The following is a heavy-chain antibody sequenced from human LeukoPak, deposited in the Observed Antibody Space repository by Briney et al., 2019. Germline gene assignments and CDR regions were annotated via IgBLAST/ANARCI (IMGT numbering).Heavy chain of an antibody. J-gene: IGHJ4*02. V-gene: IGHV3-7*01. CDR1: GFTFSSYG. CDR2: IRQDGIEK. D-gene: IGHD2-21*02. CDR3: ARDKLMGDSYFDH. Sequence: GGSLRLSCAASGFTFSSYGIHWVRQAPGKGLEWVANIRQDGIEKYYVDSVKGRFTISRDNAKTSLYLQMNSLRAEDTAMYYCARDKLMGDSYFDHWGQGTLVTVSS.